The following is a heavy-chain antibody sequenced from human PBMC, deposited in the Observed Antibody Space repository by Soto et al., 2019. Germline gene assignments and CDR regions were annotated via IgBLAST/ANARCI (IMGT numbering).Heavy chain of an antibody. D-gene: IGHD2-15*01. CDR2: ISYDGSNT. V-gene: IGHV3-30*03. CDR1: GVSFHGYD. Sequence: PGGSLRLSCAASGVSFHGYDMHWVGQAPGKGPEWVAIISYDGSNTYYSDSLSGRFTISRDNSKDTLYLQMHSLRSEDTAIYYCARISRYCSGGDCHAWGQGTQVTVSS. J-gene: IGHJ5*02. CDR3: ARISRYCSGGDCHA.